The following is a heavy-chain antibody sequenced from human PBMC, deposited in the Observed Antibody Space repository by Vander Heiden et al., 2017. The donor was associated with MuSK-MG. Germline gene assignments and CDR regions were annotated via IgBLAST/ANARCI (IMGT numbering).Heavy chain of an antibody. D-gene: IGHD3-10*01. CDR2: INHSGST. Sequence: QVQLQQWGAGLLKPSETLSLTCAVSGGSFSGYYWSWIRQPPGKGLEWIGEINHSGSTNYNPSLKSRVTISVDTSKNQFSLKLSSVTAADTAVYYCARARFRGVTGMDVWGQGTTVTVSS. J-gene: IGHJ6*02. CDR1: GGSFSGYY. V-gene: IGHV4-34*01. CDR3: ARARFRGVTGMDV.